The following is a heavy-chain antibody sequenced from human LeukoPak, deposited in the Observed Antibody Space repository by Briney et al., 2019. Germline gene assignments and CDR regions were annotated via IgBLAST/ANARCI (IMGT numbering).Heavy chain of an antibody. J-gene: IGHJ6*03. CDR1: GYSFSTSW. CDR2: IYPGDSDI. D-gene: IGHD6-19*01. CDR3: ARHGWGARYYYYMDV. V-gene: IGHV5-51*01. Sequence: GESLKISCKATGYSFSTSWIAWVRQLPGKGLEWMGIIYPGDSDIRYSPSFQGQVTISVDKSISTAYLQWRSLEASDTAMYYCARHGWGARYYYYMDVWGNGTTVTVSS.